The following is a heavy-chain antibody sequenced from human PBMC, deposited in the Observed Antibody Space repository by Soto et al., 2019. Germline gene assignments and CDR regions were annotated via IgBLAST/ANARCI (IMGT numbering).Heavy chain of an antibody. CDR3: AHKWGYIYVWGIYRYHSRGYFDY. V-gene: IGHV2-5*02. D-gene: IGHD3-16*02. CDR2: IYWDDDK. J-gene: IGHJ4*02. CDR1: GFSLSTSGVG. Sequence: QITLKESGPTLVKPTQTLTLTCTFSGFSLSTSGVGVGWIRQPPGKALEWLALIYWDDDKRYSPSLKSRLTLPRDVSTNRAVLTLPTVDPVNPAPYSRAHKWGYIYVWGIYRYHSRGYFDYWGQGTLVTVSS.